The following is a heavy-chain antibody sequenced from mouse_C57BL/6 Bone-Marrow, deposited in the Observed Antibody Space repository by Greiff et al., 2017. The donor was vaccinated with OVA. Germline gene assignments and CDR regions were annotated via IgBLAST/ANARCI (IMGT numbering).Heavy chain of an antibody. CDR3: ARYDGYFYY. J-gene: IGHJ2*01. CDR1: GYSFTGYY. V-gene: IGHV1-42*01. CDR2: INPSTGGT. D-gene: IGHD2-3*01. Sequence: EVQLQPSGPELVKPGASVKISCKASGYSFTGYYLNWVKQSPEKSLEWIGEINPSTGGTTYNQKFKAKATLTVDKSSSTAYMQLKSLTSEDSAVYYCARYDGYFYYWGQGTTLTVSS.